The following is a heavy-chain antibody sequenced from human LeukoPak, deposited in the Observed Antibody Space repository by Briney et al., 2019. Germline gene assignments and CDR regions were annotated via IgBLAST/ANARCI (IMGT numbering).Heavy chain of an antibody. D-gene: IGHD4-17*01. CDR1: GYSITSYW. Sequence: GESLKISCKGSGYSITSYWIAWVRQMPGKGLEWMGIIYPCDSDTRYSPSFQGQVTISADKSISTAYLQWSSLKASDTAMYYCARHFRSNGDYGPPDYWGQGTLVTVSS. V-gene: IGHV5-51*01. CDR2: IYPCDSDT. CDR3: ARHFRSNGDYGPPDY. J-gene: IGHJ4*02.